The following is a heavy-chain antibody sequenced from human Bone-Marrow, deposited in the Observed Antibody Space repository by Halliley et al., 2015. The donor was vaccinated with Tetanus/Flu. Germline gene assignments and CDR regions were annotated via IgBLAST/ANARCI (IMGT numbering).Heavy chain of an antibody. CDR2: ILSDGSKQ. V-gene: IGHV3-33*01. Sequence: GLGWVAVILSDGSKQYYAESVKGRFTISKDNSKNTLFLQTNSLRVEDTALYFCARDRDSYGIDVWGQGTTVTVS. CDR3: ARDRDSYGIDV. J-gene: IGHJ6*02. D-gene: IGHD3-10*01.